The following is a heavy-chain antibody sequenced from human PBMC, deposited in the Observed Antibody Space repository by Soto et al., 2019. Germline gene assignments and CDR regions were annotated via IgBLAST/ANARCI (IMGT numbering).Heavy chain of an antibody. D-gene: IGHD3-10*01. V-gene: IGHV4-34*01. CDR1: GGSFSAYY. Sequence: SETLSLTCAVYGGSFSAYYWGWIRQSPGKGLEWIGEIHHSGSINYKPSLKSRVTISVDTSKNQFSLELRSVTAADTAVYYCASYGSGSYYNGYYFDYWGQGTLVTAPQ. J-gene: IGHJ4*02. CDR3: ASYGSGSYYNGYYFDY. CDR2: IHHSGSI.